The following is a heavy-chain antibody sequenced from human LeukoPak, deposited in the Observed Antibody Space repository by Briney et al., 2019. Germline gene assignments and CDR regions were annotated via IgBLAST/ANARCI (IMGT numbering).Heavy chain of an antibody. CDR1: GGSFSGYY. CDR3: ARAHPYFGY. Sequence: SETLSLTCAVYGGSFSGYYWSWIRQPPGKGLEWIGEINHSGSTNYNPSLKSRVTISVDTSKNQFSLKLSSVTAADTAVYYCARAHPYFGYWGQGTLVTVSS. V-gene: IGHV4-34*01. CDR2: INHSGST. J-gene: IGHJ4*02.